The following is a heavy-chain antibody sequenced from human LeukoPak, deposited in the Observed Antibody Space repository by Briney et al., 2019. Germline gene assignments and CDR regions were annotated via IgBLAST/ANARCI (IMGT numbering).Heavy chain of an antibody. Sequence: PGGSLRLSCAASGFTFDDYGMSWVRQAPGKGLEWVSYISASSTDIHYPDSVKGRFTISRDNAKNSLYLQMNSLRAEDTAVYYCARDRCSGGGCYYYYMDVWGKGTTVTISS. CDR2: ISASSTDI. V-gene: IGHV3-11*01. J-gene: IGHJ6*03. CDR3: ARDRCSGGGCYYYYMDV. D-gene: IGHD2-15*01. CDR1: GFTFDDYG.